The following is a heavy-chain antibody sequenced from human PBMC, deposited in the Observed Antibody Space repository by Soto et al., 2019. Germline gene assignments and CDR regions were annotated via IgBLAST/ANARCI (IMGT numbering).Heavy chain of an antibody. CDR1: GGSISSTSYY. J-gene: IGHJ4*02. D-gene: IGHD2-15*01. Sequence: SSETLSLTCTVSGGSISSTSYYWGWIRQPPGRGLEWIGSIYYAGATYYNPFLRSRVTMSVDTSRNQFSLNLNSVTAADTALYYCVRQRRYCSGDTCYKDFDYWGQGTLVTVSS. CDR2: IYYAGAT. CDR3: VRQRRYCSGDTCYKDFDY. V-gene: IGHV4-39*01.